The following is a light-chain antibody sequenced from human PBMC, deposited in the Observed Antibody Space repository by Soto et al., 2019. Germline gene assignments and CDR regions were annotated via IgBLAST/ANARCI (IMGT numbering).Light chain of an antibody. CDR2: AAS. CDR3: QQSFSTPPT. V-gene: IGKV1-39*01. Sequence: DIQMTQSPSSLSASVGDRVTITCRASQSIGDNLNWYKLKPGTAPNLLIYAASNLQSGVPSRFSGSGSWTDFTHTISNLQPEDFVSYFCQQSFSTPPTFGGGTKVEIQ. CDR1: QSIGDN. J-gene: IGKJ4*01.